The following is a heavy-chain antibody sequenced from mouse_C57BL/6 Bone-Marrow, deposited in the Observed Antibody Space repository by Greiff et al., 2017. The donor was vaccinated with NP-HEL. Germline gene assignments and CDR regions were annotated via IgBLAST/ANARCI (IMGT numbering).Heavy chain of an antibody. CDR2: ISYDGSN. V-gene: IGHV3-6*01. D-gene: IGHD1-1*01. Sequence: EVKLEESGPGLVKPSQSLSLTCSVSGYSITSGYYWYWIRQSPGNQLEWMGYISYDGSNNYNPSLKNRISITHDTSKNQFFLKLNSVTTEDTATYYCARDRAITTVSSFGYWGQGTTLTVSS. CDR1: GYSITSGYY. J-gene: IGHJ2*01. CDR3: ARDRAITTVSSFGY.